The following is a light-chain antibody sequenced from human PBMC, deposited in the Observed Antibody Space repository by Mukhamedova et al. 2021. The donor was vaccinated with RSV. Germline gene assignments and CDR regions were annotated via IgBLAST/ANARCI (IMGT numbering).Light chain of an antibody. J-gene: IGKJ3*01. Sequence: APRLLIYGASSRATGIPDRFSGSGSGTDFTLTISRLEPEDFAVYYCQQRSNWPLTFGPG. CDR3: QQRSNWPLT. CDR2: GAS. V-gene: IGKV3D-20*02.